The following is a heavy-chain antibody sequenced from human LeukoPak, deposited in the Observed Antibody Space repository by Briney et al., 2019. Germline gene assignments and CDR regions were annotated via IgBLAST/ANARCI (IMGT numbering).Heavy chain of an antibody. CDR3: ARESRNYYGSGSNDY. CDR1: GGTFSSYA. D-gene: IGHD3-10*01. CDR2: IIPILGIA. J-gene: IGHJ4*02. Sequence: SVKVSCKASGGTFSSYAISWVRQAPGQGLEWMGRIIPILGIANYAQKFQGRVTITADKSTSTAYMELSSLRSEDTAVYYCARESRNYYGSGSNDYWGQGTLVTVSS. V-gene: IGHV1-69*04.